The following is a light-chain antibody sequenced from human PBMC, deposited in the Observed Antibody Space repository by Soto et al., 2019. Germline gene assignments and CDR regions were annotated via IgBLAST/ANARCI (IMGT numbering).Light chain of an antibody. J-gene: IGKJ1*01. Sequence: DIQMTQSPSSLSASVGDRVTITCRASQSIRSYLTWYQQKPGKAPKLLIYGASSLQSGVPSRFSGSGSGTEFTLTISSLQPEDFATYHCQQSYYSPRTFGQGTKVEIK. V-gene: IGKV1-39*01. CDR3: QQSYYSPRT. CDR2: GAS. CDR1: QSIRSY.